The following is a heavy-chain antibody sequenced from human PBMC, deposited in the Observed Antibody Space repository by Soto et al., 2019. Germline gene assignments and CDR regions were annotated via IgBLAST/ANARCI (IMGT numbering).Heavy chain of an antibody. J-gene: IGHJ4*02. V-gene: IGHV3-7*01. CDR1: GFTFRTYW. D-gene: IGHD3-22*01. Sequence: WGSLRLSCAASGFTFRTYWMNWVRQAPGKGLEGVAKINQDGSVKYYVDSVRGRFTISRDNSKNSLFLQMNSLRAEDTALYYCVRFALFDTSDQGYWGQGTLVTVSS. CDR2: INQDGSVK. CDR3: VRFALFDTSDQGY.